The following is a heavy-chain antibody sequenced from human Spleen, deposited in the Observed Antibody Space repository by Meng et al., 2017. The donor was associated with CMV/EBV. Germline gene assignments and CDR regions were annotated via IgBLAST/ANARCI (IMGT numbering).Heavy chain of an antibody. CDR3: ARRTGDGPYYFDY. V-gene: IGHV5-51*01. J-gene: IGHJ4*01. CDR1: GCSSGTYW. Sequence: KGAGCSSGTYWLGWVRQMPGKGLEWMGIIYPGDSDTRYSPSFQGQVTISADKSISTAYLQWSRRKASDTAIYYCARRTGDGPYYFDYWGLGTLVTVSS. CDR2: IYPGDSDT. D-gene: IGHD5-24*01.